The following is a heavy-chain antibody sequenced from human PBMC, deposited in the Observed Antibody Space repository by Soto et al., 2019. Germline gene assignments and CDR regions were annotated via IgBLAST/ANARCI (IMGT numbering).Heavy chain of an antibody. CDR2: ISGSGGST. V-gene: IGHV3-23*01. J-gene: IGHJ3*02. D-gene: IGHD3-22*01. CDR3: AKFLPLFTMIVVASDAFYI. CDR1: GFTFSRYG. Sequence: GGALRLSWAASGFTFSRYGMHWVLQPPWKGLEWVSAISGSGGSTYYADSVKGRFTISRDNSKNTLYLQMNSLRAEDTAVYYCAKFLPLFTMIVVASDAFYICGQGT.